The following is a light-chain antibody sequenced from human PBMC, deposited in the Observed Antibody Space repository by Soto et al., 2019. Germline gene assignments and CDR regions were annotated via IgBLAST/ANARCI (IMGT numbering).Light chain of an antibody. CDR1: SSDVGGYNY. CDR3: RVYIISNPQHV. V-gene: IGLV2-14*01. CDR2: EVS. Sequence: QSALTQPASVSGSPGQSITISCTGTSSDVGGYNYVSWYQQHPGKAPKLMIYEVSNRPSGVSNRSSGSKSGNTASLAIAGLQAEYEADYYFRVYIISNPQHVSGTGTKDTVL. J-gene: IGLJ1*01.